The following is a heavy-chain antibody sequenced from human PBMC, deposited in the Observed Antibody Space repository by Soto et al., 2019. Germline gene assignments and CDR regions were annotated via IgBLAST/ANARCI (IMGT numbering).Heavy chain of an antibody. CDR3: ARDGSSSYEYYYYYMDV. V-gene: IGHV3-48*01. CDR2: ICSSCSTI. J-gene: IGHJ6*03. Sequence: GSLRLSCAASGFTFSSYSMNWVRQAPGKGLEGVSYICSSCSTIYYAGSGKGRFTISRDNAKNSLYLQMNSLRAEDTAVYYCARDGSSSYEYYYYYMDVWGKGTTVTVSS. D-gene: IGHD6-6*01. CDR1: GFTFSSYS.